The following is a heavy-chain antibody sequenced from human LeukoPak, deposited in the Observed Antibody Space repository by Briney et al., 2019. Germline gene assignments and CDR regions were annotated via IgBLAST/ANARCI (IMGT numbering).Heavy chain of an antibody. V-gene: IGHV3-48*01. D-gene: IGHD5-24*01. J-gene: IGHJ4*02. CDR1: GFTFSDYS. Sequence: GGSLRLSCAASGFTFSDYSMNWVRQAPGKGLEWISYIGIDSGNTNYADSVKGRFTISGDRAKNSLYLQMNSLRVEDTAVYYCARDYKYAFDNWGQGTLVTVSS. CDR2: IGIDSGNT. CDR3: ARDYKYAFDN.